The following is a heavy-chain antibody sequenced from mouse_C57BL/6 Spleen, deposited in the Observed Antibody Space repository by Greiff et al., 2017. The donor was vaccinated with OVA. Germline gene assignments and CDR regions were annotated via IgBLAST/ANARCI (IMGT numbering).Heavy chain of an antibody. J-gene: IGHJ3*01. CDR2: ISNLAYSI. V-gene: IGHV5-15*01. CDR1: GFTFSDYG. D-gene: IGHD1-1*01. Sequence: EVMLVESGGGLVQPGGSLKLSCAASGFTFSDYGMAWVRQAPRKGPEWVAFISNLAYSIYYADTVTGRFTISRENAKNTLYLEMSSLRSEDTAMYYCARLDYYGSSPAWFAYWGQGTLVTVSA. CDR3: ARLDYYGSSPAWFAY.